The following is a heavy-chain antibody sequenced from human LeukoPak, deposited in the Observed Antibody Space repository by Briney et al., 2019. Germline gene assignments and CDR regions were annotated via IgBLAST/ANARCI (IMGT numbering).Heavy chain of an antibody. CDR2: ISSSGSNI. CDR3: ARPYDSSGYFSLGY. D-gene: IGHD3-22*01. CDR1: GFIFSGYE. Sequence: GSLRLSCAASGFIFSGYEMNWVRQAPGKGLEYISYISSSGSNIYYGDSVKGRFTISRDNAKSSLYLQMNSLRAEDTAVYYCARPYDSSGYFSLGYWGQGTLVTVSS. V-gene: IGHV3-48*03. J-gene: IGHJ4*02.